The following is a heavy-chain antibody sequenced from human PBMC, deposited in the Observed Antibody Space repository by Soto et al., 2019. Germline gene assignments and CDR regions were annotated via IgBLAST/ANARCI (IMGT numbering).Heavy chain of an antibody. V-gene: IGHV3-23*01. Sequence: EVPLLESGGGLLQPGGSLRLSCAASGFSFSSYAMTWAHQAPGKGLEWVSSISPSGDATYYTDSVKGRFNISRDNSRNTLSLQMNSLRAEDTAIYYCAKNSHFDHRGPGTLVTVSS. CDR1: GFSFSSYA. D-gene: IGHD2-15*01. CDR3: AKNSHFDH. J-gene: IGHJ4*02. CDR2: ISPSGDAT.